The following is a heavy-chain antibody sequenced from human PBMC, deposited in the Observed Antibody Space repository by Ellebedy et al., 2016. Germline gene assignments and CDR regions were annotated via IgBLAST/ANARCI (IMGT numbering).Heavy chain of an antibody. CDR1: GFTFSDHY. D-gene: IGHD2/OR15-2a*01. V-gene: IGHV3-7*01. Sequence: GESLKISXVASGFTFSDHYMTWVRQAPGKGLEWVANIKQDGSETYYVDSVKGRFTISRDNAKNSLYLQMNSLRAEDTAVYYCARSRFNSRTSPVDYWGQGTLITVSS. CDR3: ARSRFNSRTSPVDY. J-gene: IGHJ4*02. CDR2: IKQDGSET.